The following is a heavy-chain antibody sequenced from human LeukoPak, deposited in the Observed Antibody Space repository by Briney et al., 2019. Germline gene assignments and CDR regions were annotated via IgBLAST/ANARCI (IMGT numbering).Heavy chain of an antibody. D-gene: IGHD6-19*01. Sequence: PGGSLRLSCAASKFTFSQYGMHWVRQAPGKGLEWVAVIWNDGSNQYYADSVKGRFTVSRDNAKNSLYLQMNSLRAEDTAVYYCARAPYTSGWYRGDNDYWGQGTLVTVSS. J-gene: IGHJ4*02. CDR1: KFTFSQYG. V-gene: IGHV3-33*01. CDR2: IWNDGSNQ. CDR3: ARAPYTSGWYRGDNDY.